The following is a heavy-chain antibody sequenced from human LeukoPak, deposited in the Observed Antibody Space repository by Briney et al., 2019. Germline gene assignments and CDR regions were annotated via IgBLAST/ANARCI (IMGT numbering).Heavy chain of an antibody. V-gene: IGHV4-39*07. CDR2: IYYSGST. CDR3: ARDLQGQNYFDY. J-gene: IGHJ4*02. CDR1: GGSISSSSYY. Sequence: SETLSLTCTVSGGSISSSSYYWGWIRQPPGKGLEWIGSIYYSGSTYYNPSLKSRVTISVDTSKNQFSPKLSSVTAADTAVYYCARDLQGQNYFDYWGQGTLVTVSS.